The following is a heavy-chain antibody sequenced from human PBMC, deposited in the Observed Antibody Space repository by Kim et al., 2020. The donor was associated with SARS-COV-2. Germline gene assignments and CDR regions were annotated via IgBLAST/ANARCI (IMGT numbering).Heavy chain of an antibody. J-gene: IGHJ4*02. V-gene: IGHV3-23*01. Sequence: GGSLRLSCAVSGFIFSSYAMNWVRQAPGKGLEWVSTISGSGFSTYYADSVKGRFTISRDNSKNTLFLQMNSLRAEDTAVYYCAKGQGGSYSPVDYWGQGTLVTVSS. CDR2: ISGSGFST. CDR1: GFIFSSYA. CDR3: AKGQGGSYSPVDY. D-gene: IGHD1-26*01.